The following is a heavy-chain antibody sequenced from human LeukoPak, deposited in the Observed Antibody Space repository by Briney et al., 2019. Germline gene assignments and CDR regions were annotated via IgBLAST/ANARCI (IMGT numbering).Heavy chain of an antibody. J-gene: IGHJ5*02. CDR1: GGSFSGYY. D-gene: IGHD1-26*01. CDR3: ARDGVVGATGGWFDP. CDR2: INHSGST. V-gene: IGHV4-34*01. Sequence: PSETLSLTCAVYGGSFSGYYWSWIRQPPGKGLEWIGEINHSGSTNYNPSLKSRVTISVDTSKNQFSLKLSSVTAADTAVYYCARDGVVGATGGWFDPWGQGTLVTVSS.